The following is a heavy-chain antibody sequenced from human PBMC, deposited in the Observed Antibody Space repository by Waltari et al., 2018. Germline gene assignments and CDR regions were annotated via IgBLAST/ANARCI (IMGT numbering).Heavy chain of an antibody. J-gene: IGHJ2*01. D-gene: IGHD4-17*01. Sequence: QVQLQESGPGLGKPSETLSLTCTVPGGPISIYYWSWIRQPPGKGLEWIGYIYYSGSTNYNPSLKSRVTISVDTSKNQFSLKLSSVTAADTAVYYCARDRRGGLRRYFDLWGRGTLVTVSS. CDR2: IYYSGST. CDR1: GGPISIYY. CDR3: ARDRRGGLRRYFDL. V-gene: IGHV4-59*01.